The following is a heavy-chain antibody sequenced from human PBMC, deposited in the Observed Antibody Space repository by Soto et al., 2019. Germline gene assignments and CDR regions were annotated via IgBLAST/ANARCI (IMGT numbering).Heavy chain of an antibody. Sequence: EVQLVESGGGLVKPGGSLRLSCAASGFTFSNAWMSWVRQAPGKGLEWVGRIKSKTDGGTTDYAAPVKGRFTISRDDSRNTLYLQMNRQQTEATAVYYCTTDSHSSGWYKVQWFDRWGQGTLVTVSS. J-gene: IGHJ5*02. CDR2: IKSKTDGGTT. V-gene: IGHV3-15*01. D-gene: IGHD6-19*01. CDR1: GFTFSNAW. CDR3: TTDSHSSGWYKVQWFDR.